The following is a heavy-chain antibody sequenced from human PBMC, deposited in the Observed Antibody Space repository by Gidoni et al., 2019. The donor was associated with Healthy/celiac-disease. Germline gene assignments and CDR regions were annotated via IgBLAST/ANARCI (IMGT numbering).Heavy chain of an antibody. J-gene: IGHJ4*02. CDR2: INHSGST. CDR1: GGSFSGYY. CDR3: ARDRGYYDSSGYTYYFDY. D-gene: IGHD3-22*01. V-gene: IGHV4-34*01. Sequence: QVQLQQWGAGLLKPSATLSLTCAVYGGSFSGYYWSWSRQPPGKGLEWIGEINHSGSTNYNPSLKSRVTISVDTSKNQFSLKLSSVTAADTAVYYCARDRGYYDSSGYTYYFDYWGQGTLVTVSS.